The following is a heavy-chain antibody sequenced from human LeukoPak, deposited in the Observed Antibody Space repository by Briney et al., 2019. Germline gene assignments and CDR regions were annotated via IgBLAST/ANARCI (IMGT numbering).Heavy chain of an antibody. V-gene: IGHV5-51*01. CDR1: GYSFTNYW. CDR2: ICPGDSDT. CDR3: TVLPDTSGFDY. D-gene: IGHD1-1*01. Sequence: GESLKISCKGSGYSFTNYWIGWVRQMPGKDLEWVGIICPGDSDTRYSPSFQGQVTLSADKSISTAYLQWSSLRASDTAMYYCTVLPDTSGFDYWGQGTLVTVSS. J-gene: IGHJ4*02.